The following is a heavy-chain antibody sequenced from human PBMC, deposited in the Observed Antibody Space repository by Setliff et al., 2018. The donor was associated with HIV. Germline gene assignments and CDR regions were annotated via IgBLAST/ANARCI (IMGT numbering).Heavy chain of an antibody. D-gene: IGHD3-10*01. CDR2: IYTSGLT. CDR3: ARARYIVIRGDAGMDV. V-gene: IGHV4-61*02. Sequence: SETLSLTCTVSGGSINSGGYYWVWIRQPALKGLEWIGRIYTSGLTNYNPSLKSRVTISVDTSKNQVSLKLSSVNASDTAVYYCARARYIVIRGDAGMDVWGPGTTVTVSS. CDR1: GGSINSGGYY. J-gene: IGHJ6*02.